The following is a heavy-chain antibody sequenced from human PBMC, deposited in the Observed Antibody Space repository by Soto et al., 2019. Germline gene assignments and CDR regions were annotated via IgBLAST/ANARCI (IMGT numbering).Heavy chain of an antibody. Sequence: GGSLRLSCAASGFTFSDYYMSWIRQAPGKGLEWVSYISSSGSTIYYADSVKGRFTISRDNAKNSLYLQMNSLRAEDTAVYYCARVPRPPFFGVVIISYYYYMDVWGKGTTVTVSS. CDR3: ARVPRPPFFGVVIISYYYYMDV. J-gene: IGHJ6*03. D-gene: IGHD3-3*01. V-gene: IGHV3-11*01. CDR1: GFTFSDYY. CDR2: ISSSGSTI.